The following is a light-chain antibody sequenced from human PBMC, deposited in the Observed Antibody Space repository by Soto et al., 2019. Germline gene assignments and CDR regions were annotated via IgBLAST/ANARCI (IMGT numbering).Light chain of an antibody. J-gene: IGKJ1*01. CDR3: QQSYSSLWT. V-gene: IGKV1-39*01. CDR1: QSISSS. CDR2: AAS. Sequence: DIQMTQSPSSLSASVGDRVTITCRASQSISSSLNWYQQKPGKAPNLLIYAASSLQSGVPSRFSGTGSGTDFTLTISSLQPDDFATYYCQQSYSSLWTVGQGTKVDIK.